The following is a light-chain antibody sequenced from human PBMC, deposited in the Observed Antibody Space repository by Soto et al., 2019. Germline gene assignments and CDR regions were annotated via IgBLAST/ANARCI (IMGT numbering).Light chain of an antibody. Sequence: QSALTQPASVSGSTGQSITISCTGASSDVGGYNYVSWYQQHPGKAPKLMIYEVSNRPSGVSNRFSGSKSGNTASLTISGLQAEDEADYYCSSYRSSSTLPYVFGTGTKLTV. CDR1: SSDVGGYNY. J-gene: IGLJ1*01. CDR3: SSYRSSSTLPYV. V-gene: IGLV2-14*01. CDR2: EVS.